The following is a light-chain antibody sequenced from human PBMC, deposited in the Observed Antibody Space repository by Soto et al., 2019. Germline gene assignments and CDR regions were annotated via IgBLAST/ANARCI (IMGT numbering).Light chain of an antibody. CDR2: SNN. CDR3: AAWDDSPNGRV. CDR1: YSNLKTNT. J-gene: IGLJ2*01. Sequence: QSVLTQPPSASGTPGQRVSISCSGSYSNLKTNTVNWYQHLPGTAPKLLIFSNNQRPSGVPDRFSGSKSGTSASLAITGLQSEDEADYYCAAWDDSPNGRVFGGGTKLTVL. V-gene: IGLV1-44*01.